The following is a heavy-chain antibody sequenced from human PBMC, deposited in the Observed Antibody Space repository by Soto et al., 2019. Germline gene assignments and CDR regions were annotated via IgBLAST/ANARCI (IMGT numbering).Heavy chain of an antibody. CDR1: GFTFSSYA. V-gene: IGHV3-23*01. CDR2: ISGSGGST. CDR3: AKDGYSYGYFGWFDP. D-gene: IGHD5-18*01. Sequence: GGSLRLSCAASGFTFSSYAMTWVRQAPGKGLEWVSAISGSGGSTYYADSVKGRFTISRDNSKNTLYLKMNSLRAEDTALYYCAKDGYSYGYFGWFDPWGQGTLVTVSS. J-gene: IGHJ5*02.